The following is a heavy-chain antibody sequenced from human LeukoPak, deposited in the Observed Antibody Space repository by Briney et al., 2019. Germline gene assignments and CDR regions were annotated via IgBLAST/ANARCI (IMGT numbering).Heavy chain of an antibody. CDR1: GYTFTGYY. D-gene: IGHD3-3*01. CDR3: VRDRGSGYLSDY. CDR2: INPNSGGT. J-gene: IGHJ4*02. Sequence: ASVKVSCKASGYTFTGYYMHWVRQAPGQGLEWMGWINPNSGGTNYAQKFQGRVTMTRDTSISTAYMELSRLRSDDTAVYYCVRDRGSGYLSDYWGQGTLVTVSS. V-gene: IGHV1-2*02.